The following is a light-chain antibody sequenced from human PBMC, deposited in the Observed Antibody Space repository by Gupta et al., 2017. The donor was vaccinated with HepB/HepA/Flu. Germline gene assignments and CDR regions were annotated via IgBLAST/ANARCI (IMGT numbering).Light chain of an antibody. V-gene: IGKV3-15*01. CDR1: QSVRIN. J-gene: IGKJ4*01. CDR2: GAS. Sequence: EIVMTQSPATLSVSPGERATLSCRASQSVRINLGWYQQIPGQPPRLLIYGASTRASGIPDRFSGSGSGTEFTLTISSLHSEDFAVYYCQQYYDWSPLSFGGGTKVAIK. CDR3: QQYYDWSPLS.